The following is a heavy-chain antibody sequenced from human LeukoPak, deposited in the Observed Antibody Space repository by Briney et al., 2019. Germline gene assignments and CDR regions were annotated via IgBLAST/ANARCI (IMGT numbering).Heavy chain of an antibody. Sequence: GGSLRLSCAASGFTFSSYAMSWVRQAPGKGLALVSAISGSGGSTYYADSVKGRFTISRDNSKNTLYLQMNSLRAEDTAVYYCAKAEEMATISADFDYWGQGTLVTVSS. CDR3: AKAEEMATISADFDY. V-gene: IGHV3-23*01. CDR2: ISGSGGST. CDR1: GFTFSSYA. J-gene: IGHJ4*02. D-gene: IGHD5-24*01.